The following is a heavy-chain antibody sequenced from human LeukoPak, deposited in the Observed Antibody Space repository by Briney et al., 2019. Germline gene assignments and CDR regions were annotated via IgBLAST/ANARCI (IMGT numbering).Heavy chain of an antibody. V-gene: IGHV3-66*01. Sequence: GGSLRLSCAASGFTFTNYAMTWVRQAPGKGLEWVSIIYSGGSTYYADSVKDRFTVSRDNSKNTLYLQMNSLRAEDTAVYYCAREYNLNWLDPWGQGTLVTVSS. D-gene: IGHD1-14*01. CDR1: GFTFTNYA. CDR2: IYSGGST. J-gene: IGHJ5*02. CDR3: AREYNLNWLDP.